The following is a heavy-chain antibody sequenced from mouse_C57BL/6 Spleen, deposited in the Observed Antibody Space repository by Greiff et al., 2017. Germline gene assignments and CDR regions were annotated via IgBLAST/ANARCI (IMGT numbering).Heavy chain of an antibody. CDR2: ISSGSSTI. Sequence: EVTLQESGGGLVKPGGSLKLSCAASGFTFSDYGMHWVRQAPEKGLEWVAYISSGSSTIYYADTVKGRFTISRDHAKNTLFLQMTSLRSEDTAMXYCARWGYDDAMDFWGQGTSVTVSS. CDR1: GFTFSDYG. J-gene: IGHJ4*01. D-gene: IGHD2-2*01. CDR3: ARWGYDDAMDF. V-gene: IGHV5-17*01.